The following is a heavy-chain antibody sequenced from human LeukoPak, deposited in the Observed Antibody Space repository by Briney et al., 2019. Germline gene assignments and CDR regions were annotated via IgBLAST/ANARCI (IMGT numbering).Heavy chain of an antibody. CDR1: GFTFSDYY. J-gene: IGHJ6*03. Sequence: GGSLRLSCAASGFTFSDYYMSWIRQAPGKGLEWVSYISSSGSTIYYADSVKGRFTISRDNAKNSLCLQMNSLRAEDTAVYYCARDQNYYYYMDVWGKGTTVTVSS. CDR3: ARDQNYYYYMDV. CDR2: ISSSGSTI. V-gene: IGHV3-11*04.